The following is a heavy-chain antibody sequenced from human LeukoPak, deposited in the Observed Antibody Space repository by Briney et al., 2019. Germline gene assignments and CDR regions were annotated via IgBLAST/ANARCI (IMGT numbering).Heavy chain of an antibody. J-gene: IGHJ4*02. V-gene: IGHV4-39*01. CDR1: GGSISSSRYY. D-gene: IGHD5-18*01. CDR2: IYYTGST. Sequence: SETLSLTCTVSGGSISSSRYYWGWIRQPPGKGLEWIGSIYYTGSTYYNPSLKSRVTISGDTSKNQFSLRLSSVTAADTAVYSCARHKDAAMVTTFDFWGQGTLVTVSS. CDR3: ARHKDAAMVTTFDF.